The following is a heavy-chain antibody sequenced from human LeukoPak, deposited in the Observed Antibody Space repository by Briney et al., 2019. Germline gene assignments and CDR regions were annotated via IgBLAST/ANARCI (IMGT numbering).Heavy chain of an antibody. CDR3: AKDQVLSAAAYYYYCMDV. CDR2: ISYEGSNK. Sequence: GGSLRLSCSASGFTFSSYGMHWVRQAPGKGLEWVAVISYEGSNKYYADSVKGRFTISRDNSKNTLYLQMNSLRAEDTAVYYCAKDQVLSAAAYYYYCMDVWGQGTTVTVSS. D-gene: IGHD6-13*01. CDR1: GFTFSSYG. V-gene: IGHV3-30*18. J-gene: IGHJ6*02.